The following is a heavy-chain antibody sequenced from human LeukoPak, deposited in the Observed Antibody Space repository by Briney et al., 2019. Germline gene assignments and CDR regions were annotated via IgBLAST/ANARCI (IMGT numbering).Heavy chain of an antibody. Sequence: PGASVTVSCKASGYTFTNYYIPWVRQAPGQGLEWTGIINLSGGSTSYAREFQGRVTMTRDTSTSTVYMELSSLRSEDTAVYYCAREGDYDVGTGFDYWGQGTLVTVSS. D-gene: IGHD4-17*01. CDR3: AREGDYDVGTGFDY. V-gene: IGHV1-46*01. J-gene: IGHJ4*02. CDR2: INLSGGST. CDR1: GYTFTNYY.